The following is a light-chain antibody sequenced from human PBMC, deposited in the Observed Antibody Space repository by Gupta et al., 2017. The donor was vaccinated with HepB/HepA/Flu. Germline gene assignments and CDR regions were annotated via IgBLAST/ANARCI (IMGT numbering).Light chain of an antibody. CDR3: QQEDRTPYT. J-gene: IGKJ2*01. Sequence: DIVMTQSPDSLAVSLGERATINCKSSQSGLYSSNNKNYLAWYQQRPGRPPKLLIYWTSSRDSSVAHRISSSRSCTDFTLTINSRQADDEVVYYCQQEDRTPYTFGQGTKLEIK. CDR1: QSGLYSSNNKNY. CDR2: WTS. V-gene: IGKV4-1*01.